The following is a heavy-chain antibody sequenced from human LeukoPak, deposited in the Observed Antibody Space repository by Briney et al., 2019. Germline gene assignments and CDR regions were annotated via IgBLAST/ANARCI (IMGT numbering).Heavy chain of an antibody. CDR3: ARGGLWLLGPYYYGMDV. CDR1: GFTFDDYG. D-gene: IGHD3-22*01. J-gene: IGHJ6*02. V-gene: IGHV3-74*01. Sequence: PGGSLRLSCAASGFTFDDYGMSWVRQAPGKGLVWVSRINSDGSSTSYADSVKGRFTISRDNAKNTLYLQMNSLRAEDTAVYYCARGGLWLLGPYYYGMDVWGQGTTVTVSS. CDR2: INSDGSST.